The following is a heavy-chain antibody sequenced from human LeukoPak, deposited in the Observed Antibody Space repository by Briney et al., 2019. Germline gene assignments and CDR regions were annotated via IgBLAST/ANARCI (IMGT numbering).Heavy chain of an antibody. CDR3: ARAYIAVAETPYYFDY. D-gene: IGHD6-19*01. Sequence: PSETLSLTCAVYGGSFSGYYWSWIRQPPGKGLEWIGEINHSGSTNYNPSLKSRVTISVDTSKNQFSLKLSSVTAADTAVYYCARAYIAVAETPYYFDYWGQGTLVTVSS. J-gene: IGHJ4*02. CDR1: GGSFSGYY. V-gene: IGHV4-34*01. CDR2: INHSGST.